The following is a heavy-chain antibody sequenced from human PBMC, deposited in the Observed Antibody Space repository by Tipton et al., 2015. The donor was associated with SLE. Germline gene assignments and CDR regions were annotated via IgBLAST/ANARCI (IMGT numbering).Heavy chain of an antibody. D-gene: IGHD3-10*01. CDR2: ISGYNGKT. Sequence: QLVQSGAEVKKPGASVKVSCKASGYTFTSFDINWVRQAPGQGLEWMGWISGYNGKTDSAQKLQGRVTMTTDTSTRTAYMELRSLRSDDTAVYYCERVERGGRGLDYRGEGTMVTDTS. V-gene: IGHV1-18*01. CDR3: ERVERGGRGLDY. CDR1: GYTFTSFD. J-gene: IGHJ4*02.